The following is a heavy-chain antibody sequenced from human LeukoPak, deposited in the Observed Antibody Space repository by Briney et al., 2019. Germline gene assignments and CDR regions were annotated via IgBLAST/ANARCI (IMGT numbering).Heavy chain of an antibody. J-gene: IGHJ3*02. CDR3: ARDKGAWGATTGAFDI. V-gene: IGHV3-30*04. CDR2: ISYDGSNK. D-gene: IGHD1-26*01. CDR1: GFTVSSYA. Sequence: GSLRLSCAASGFTVSSYAMHWVRRAPGKGLEWVAVISYDGSNKYYADSVKGRFTISRDNSKNTLYLQMNSLRAEDTAVYYCARDKGAWGATTGAFDIWGQGTMVTVSS.